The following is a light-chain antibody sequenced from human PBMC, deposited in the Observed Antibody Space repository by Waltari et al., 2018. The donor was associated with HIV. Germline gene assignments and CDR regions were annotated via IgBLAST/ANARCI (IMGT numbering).Light chain of an antibody. CDR3: QVWDTSGDPWV. V-gene: IGLV3-21*02. Sequence: SYVLTQPPSVSVAPGQTARITCGGNNIGSKSVHWYQQKPGQAPVLVVYDDTDRHSGIPERFAGSNSWNTATLTISRVEAGDEADYYCQVWDTSGDPWVFGGGTKLTVL. CDR1: NIGSKS. J-gene: IGLJ3*02. CDR2: DDT.